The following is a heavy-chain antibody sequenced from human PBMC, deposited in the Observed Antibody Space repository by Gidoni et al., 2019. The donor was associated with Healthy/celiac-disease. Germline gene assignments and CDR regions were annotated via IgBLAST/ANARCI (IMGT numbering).Heavy chain of an antibody. CDR2: IYSGGST. CDR1: GFTVSSNY. V-gene: IGHV3-66*01. CDR3: ARGTGVGFGELLWNY. J-gene: IGHJ4*02. D-gene: IGHD3-10*01. Sequence: EVQLVESGGGLVQPGGSLRLSCAASGFTVSSNYMRWVRQAPGKGLEGVSVIYSGGSTYYADSVKGRFTISRDNSKNTLYLQMNSLRAEDTAVYYCARGTGVGFGELLWNYWGQGTLATVSS.